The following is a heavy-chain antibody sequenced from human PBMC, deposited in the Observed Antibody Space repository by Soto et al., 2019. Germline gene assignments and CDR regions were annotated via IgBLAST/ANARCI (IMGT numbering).Heavy chain of an antibody. D-gene: IGHD6-6*01. CDR3: EAEQLVQTFYYYYGMDV. V-gene: IGHV3-23*01. CDR1: GFTFSSYA. J-gene: IGHJ6*02. Sequence: EVQLLESGGGLVQPGGSLRLSCAASGFTFSSYAMSWVRQAPGKGLEWVSAVSGSGGSTYYADSVKGRFTISRDNSKNTRYLHMNSLRAEDTAVYYCEAEQLVQTFYYYYGMDVWGQGTTVTVS. CDR2: VSGSGGST.